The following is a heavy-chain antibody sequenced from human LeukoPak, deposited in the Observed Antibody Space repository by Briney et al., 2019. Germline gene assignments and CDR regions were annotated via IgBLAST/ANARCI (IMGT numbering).Heavy chain of an antibody. CDR3: GRAATVLMYYYMDV. J-gene: IGHJ6*03. CDR1: GFTFSSYS. D-gene: IGHD2-15*01. CDR2: ISSSSSTI. Sequence: PGGSLRLSCAASGFTFSSYSMNGVRQAPGKGLEWVSYISSSSSTIYYADSVKGRFTISRDNAKNSLYLQMNSLRAEDTAVYYCGRAATVLMYYYMDVWGEGTTVTVSS. V-gene: IGHV3-48*01.